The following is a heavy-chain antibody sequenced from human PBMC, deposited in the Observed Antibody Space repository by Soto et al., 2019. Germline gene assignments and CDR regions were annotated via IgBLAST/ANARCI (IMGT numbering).Heavy chain of an antibody. CDR2: IYYIGST. D-gene: IGHD2-2*01. CDR3: ARAASETDIVVVPAARGAWFDP. CDR1: GGSISSGGYY. V-gene: IGHV4-31*03. Sequence: QVQLQESGTGLVKPSQTLYLTCTVSGGSISSGGYYWSWIRQHPGKGLEWIGYIYYIGSTSYNPSLRSRVTISVDTSKNQFYLKLSSVTAADTAVYYCARAASETDIVVVPAARGAWFDPWGQGTLVTVSS. J-gene: IGHJ5*02.